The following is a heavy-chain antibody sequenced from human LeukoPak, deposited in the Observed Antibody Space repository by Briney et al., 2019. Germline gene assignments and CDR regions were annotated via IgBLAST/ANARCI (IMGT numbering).Heavy chain of an antibody. CDR3: ARADPFYGDYDY. CDR2: FYYSGST. CDR1: GGSISSGGYY. Sequence: SETLSLTCTVSGGSISSGGYYWSWIRQHPGKGLEWIGYFYYSGSTYYNPSLKSRVTISVDTSKNQFSLKLSSVTAADTAVYYCARADPFYGDYDYWGQGTLVTVSS. J-gene: IGHJ4*02. V-gene: IGHV4-31*03. D-gene: IGHD4-17*01.